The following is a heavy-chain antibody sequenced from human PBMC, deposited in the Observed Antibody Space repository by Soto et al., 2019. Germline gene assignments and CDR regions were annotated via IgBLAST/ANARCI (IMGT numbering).Heavy chain of an antibody. CDR1: GFTFSSYG. CDR2: ISYDGSNK. D-gene: IGHD1-26*01. Sequence: PGGSLRLSCAASGFTFSSYGMHWVRQAPGKGLEWVALISYDGSNKYYADSVKGRFTISRDNSKNTLYLQMNSLRAEDTAVYYCAKDVVVGATPGLGDYYYYGMDVWGQGPTVTVSS. V-gene: IGHV3-30*18. CDR3: AKDVVVGATPGLGDYYYYGMDV. J-gene: IGHJ6*02.